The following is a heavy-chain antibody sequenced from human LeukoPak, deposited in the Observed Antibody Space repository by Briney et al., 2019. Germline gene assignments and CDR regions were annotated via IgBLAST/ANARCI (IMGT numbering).Heavy chain of an antibody. V-gene: IGHV3-43D*03. J-gene: IGHJ6*03. Sequence: QPGGSLRLSCAASGFTLDDYAMHWVRQAPGRGLEWVSLISWDGGSSYYADSVKGRFTISRDNSKNSLYLQMNSLRAEDTAFYYCAKDMLPRSWDQTAYYYHHFMDIWGKGTTVTVSS. CDR2: ISWDGGSS. CDR3: AKDMLPRSWDQTAYYYHHFMDI. CDR1: GFTLDDYA. D-gene: IGHD6-13*01.